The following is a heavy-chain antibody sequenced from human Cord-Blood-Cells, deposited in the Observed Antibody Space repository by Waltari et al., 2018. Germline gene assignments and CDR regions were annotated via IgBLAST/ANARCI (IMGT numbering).Heavy chain of an antibody. CDR3: ASSWELQGNWFDP. V-gene: IGHV4-34*01. Sequence: QLQLQQWGAGLLKPSETLSLTCAVYGGSFSGYYWSWIRQPPGKGLEWIGEINHSGSTNYNPSLKSRVTISVDTSKNQFSLKLSSVTAADTAVYYCASSWELQGNWFDPWGQGTLVTVSS. CDR1: GGSFSGYY. CDR2: INHSGST. D-gene: IGHD1-26*01. J-gene: IGHJ5*02.